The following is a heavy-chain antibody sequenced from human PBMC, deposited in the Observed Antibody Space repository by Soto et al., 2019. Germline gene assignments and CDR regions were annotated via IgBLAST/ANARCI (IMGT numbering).Heavy chain of an antibody. V-gene: IGHV3-23*01. CDR3: TTLNYGIDV. Sequence: EVQLLESGGGLVQPGGSLRLSCAASGFTFSSYAMSWVRQAPGKGLEWVSAISGSGGSTYYADSVKGRFTISRDDSKNTLYLQMNSLKTEDTAVYYCTTLNYGIDVWGQGTTVTVSS. J-gene: IGHJ6*02. CDR2: ISGSGGST. CDR1: GFTFSSYA.